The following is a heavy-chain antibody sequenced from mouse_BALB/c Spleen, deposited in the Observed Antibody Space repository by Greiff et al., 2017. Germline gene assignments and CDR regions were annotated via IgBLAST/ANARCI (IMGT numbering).Heavy chain of an antibody. CDR2: ISSGSSTI. D-gene: IGHD2-10*02. V-gene: IGHV5-17*02. Sequence: QGVESGGGLVQPGGSRKLSCAASGFTFSSFGMHWVRQAPEKGLEWVAYISSGSSTIYYADTVKGRFTISRDNPKNTLFLQMTSLRSEDTAMYYCARSYGNYGYYAMDYWGQGTSVTVSS. J-gene: IGHJ4*01. CDR3: ARSYGNYGYYAMDY. CDR1: GFTFSSFG.